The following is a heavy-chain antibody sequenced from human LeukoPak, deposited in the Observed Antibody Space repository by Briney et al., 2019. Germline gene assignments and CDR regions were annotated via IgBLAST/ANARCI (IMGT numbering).Heavy chain of an antibody. CDR3: AMAAQQQLVYWGFDY. V-gene: IGHV1-69*04. CDR1: GGTFSSYA. J-gene: IGHJ4*02. CDR2: IIPILGIA. D-gene: IGHD6-13*01. Sequence: SVKVSCKASGGTFSSYAISWVRQAPGQGLEWMGRIIPILGIANYAQKFQGRVTITADKSTSTAYVELSSLRSEDTAVYYCAMAAQQQLVYWGFDYWGQGTLVTVSS.